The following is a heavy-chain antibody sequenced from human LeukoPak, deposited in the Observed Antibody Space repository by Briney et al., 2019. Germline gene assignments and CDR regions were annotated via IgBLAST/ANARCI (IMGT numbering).Heavy chain of an antibody. Sequence: SETLSLTCAVYGGSFSGYYWSWIRQPPGKGLEWIGEINHSGSTNYNPSLKSRVTISVDTSKNQFSLKLSSVTAADTAVYYCASLLYSSSPPHFDYWGQGTLVTVSS. CDR3: ASLLYSSSPPHFDY. J-gene: IGHJ4*02. CDR2: INHSGST. D-gene: IGHD6-6*01. CDR1: GGSFSGYY. V-gene: IGHV4-34*01.